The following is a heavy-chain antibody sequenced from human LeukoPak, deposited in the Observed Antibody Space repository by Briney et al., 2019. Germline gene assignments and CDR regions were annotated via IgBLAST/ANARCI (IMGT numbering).Heavy chain of an antibody. CDR3: ARETHSGGPAPDAFDI. CDR2: ISAYNGNT. V-gene: IGHV1-18*01. J-gene: IGHJ3*02. D-gene: IGHD1-26*01. Sequence: ASVKVSCKASGYTFTSYGISWVRQAPGQGLEWMGWISAYNGNTNYAQKLQGRVTMTTDTSTSTAYMELRSLRSDDTAVYYCARETHSGGPAPDAFDIWGQGTMVTVSS. CDR1: GYTFTSYG.